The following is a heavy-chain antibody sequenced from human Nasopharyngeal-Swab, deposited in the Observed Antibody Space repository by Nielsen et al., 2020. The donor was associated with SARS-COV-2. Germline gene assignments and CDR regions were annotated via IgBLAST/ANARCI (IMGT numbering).Heavy chain of an antibody. J-gene: IGHJ4*02. D-gene: IGHD6-13*01. CDR1: GFSFTCYS. CDR2: ISSTSNNI. V-gene: IGHV3-48*02. CDR3: ARAGYSSSWYGVF. Sequence: GESLKISCAASGFSFTCYSMNLVRQAPGKGLQLVSYISSTSNNIYYADSVRGRFIVSRDNAKSSLYLQMNSLRDEDTGVYYCARAGYSSSWYGVFWGQGTLVTVSS.